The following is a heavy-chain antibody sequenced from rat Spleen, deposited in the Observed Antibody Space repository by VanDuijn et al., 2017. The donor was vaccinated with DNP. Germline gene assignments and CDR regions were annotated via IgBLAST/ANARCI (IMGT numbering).Heavy chain of an antibody. Sequence: EVQLVESGGGLVQPGRSLKLSCAASGFTFSDYNMAWVRQAPKKGLEWVATILYDGSFIYYGDSVKGRFTISRDNAKSTLYLQMDSLRSEDTATYYCAKPASYGGFWFAYWGKGTLVTVSS. V-gene: IGHV5-7*01. J-gene: IGHJ3*01. CDR3: AKPASYGGFWFAY. CDR1: GFTFSDYN. CDR2: ILYDGSFI. D-gene: IGHD1-11*01.